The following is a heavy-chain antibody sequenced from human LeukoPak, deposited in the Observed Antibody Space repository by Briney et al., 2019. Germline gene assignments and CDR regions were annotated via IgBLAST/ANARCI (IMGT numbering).Heavy chain of an antibody. D-gene: IGHD5-24*01. CDR1: GGSISSYY. CDR2: IYYSGST. Sequence: SETLSLTCTVSGGSISSYYWSWLRQPPGKGLEWIGYIYYSGSTNYNPSLKSRVTISVDTSKNQFSLKLSSVTAADTAVYYCARLGRWLQFPYFDYWGQGTLVTVSS. V-gene: IGHV4-59*08. CDR3: ARLGRWLQFPYFDY. J-gene: IGHJ4*02.